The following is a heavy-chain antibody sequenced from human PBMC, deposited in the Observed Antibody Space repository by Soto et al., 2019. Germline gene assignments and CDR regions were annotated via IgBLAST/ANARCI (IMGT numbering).Heavy chain of an antibody. CDR3: ARDGRYSSGSPWYFDL. CDR2: IIPILGIA. D-gene: IGHD6-19*01. Sequence: QVQLVQSGAEVKKPGSSVKVSCKASGGTFSSYTISWVRQAPGQGLEWMGRIIPILGIANYAQKFQGRVTITADKSTRTAYMELSSLRSEDTAVSYCARDGRYSSGSPWYFDLWGRGTLVTVSS. CDR1: GGTFSSYT. V-gene: IGHV1-69*08. J-gene: IGHJ2*01.